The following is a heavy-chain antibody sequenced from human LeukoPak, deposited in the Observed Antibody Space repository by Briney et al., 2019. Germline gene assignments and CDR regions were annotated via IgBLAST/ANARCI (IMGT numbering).Heavy chain of an antibody. CDR3: ASGDYYDSSGYYGNEYFQH. CDR1: GYTFTSYY. J-gene: IGHJ1*01. V-gene: IGHV1-46*01. D-gene: IGHD3-22*01. CDR2: INPSGGST. Sequence: ASVKVSCKASGYTFTSYYMHWVRQAPGQGLEWMGIINPSGGSTSYAQKFQGRVTMTRDTSTSTVYMELNSLRSEDTAVYYCASGDYYDSSGYYGNEYFQHWGQGTLVTVSS.